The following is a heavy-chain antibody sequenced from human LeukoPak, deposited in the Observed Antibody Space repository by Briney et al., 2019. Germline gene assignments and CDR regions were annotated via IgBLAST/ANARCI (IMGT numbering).Heavy chain of an antibody. V-gene: IGHV1-2*02. CDR3: ARNPPYCTSTSCYNDY. Sequence: GDSVKVCCKASVYTFAIYYMHWVRQAPGQGLEWMGWIDPNSGATSYAQRFQGRVTMNRDTSISTAYMELSGLTPDDTAVYSCARNPPYCTSTSCYNDYWGQGTLVTVSS. D-gene: IGHD2-2*02. CDR1: VYTFAIYY. CDR2: IDPNSGAT. J-gene: IGHJ4*02.